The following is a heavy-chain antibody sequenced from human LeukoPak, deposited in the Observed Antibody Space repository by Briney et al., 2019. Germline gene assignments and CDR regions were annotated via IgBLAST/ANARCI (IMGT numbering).Heavy chain of an antibody. J-gene: IGHJ4*02. CDR2: IYTSGCT. D-gene: IGHD3-3*01. Sequence: SETLSLTCTVSGGSISSYYWSWIRQPAGKGLEWIGRIYTSGCTNYNPSLKSRVTISVDTSKNQFSLKLSSVTAADTAVYYCARAYYDFWSGYYRQSYYFDYWGQGTLVTVSS. CDR1: GGSISSYY. CDR3: ARAYYDFWSGYYRQSYYFDY. V-gene: IGHV4-4*07.